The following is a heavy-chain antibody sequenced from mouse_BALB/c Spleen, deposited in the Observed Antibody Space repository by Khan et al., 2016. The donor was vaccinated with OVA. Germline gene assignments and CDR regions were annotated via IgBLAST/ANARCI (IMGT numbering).Heavy chain of an antibody. CDR3: ARMYGGDFDY. D-gene: IGHD2-10*02. V-gene: IGHV3-2*02. J-gene: IGHJ2*01. Sequence: EVQLQESGPGLVKPSQSLSLTCTVTGYSITTDYAWNWIQQFPGNILWWMCSISYSGNTKYHPSLKSRFSITRDTSKNQFCLQLKSVNTEDTARYYCARMYGGDFDYWGQGTTLTVSS. CDR1: GYSITTDYA. CDR2: ISYSGNT.